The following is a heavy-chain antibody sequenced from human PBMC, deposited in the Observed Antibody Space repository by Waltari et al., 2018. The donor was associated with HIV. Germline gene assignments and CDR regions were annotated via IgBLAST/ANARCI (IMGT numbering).Heavy chain of an antibody. CDR2: IYYTGST. CDR3: ARDYGSGRGGGMDV. V-gene: IGHV4-31*03. Sequence: QVQLQESGPGLVKPSQTLSLPCTVPVGPISSPGFSWSWIRQHPGKGLEWIGNIYYTGSTYYNPSLKSRVTISIDTSNNQFSLNLSSVTAADTAVYYCARDYGSGRGGGMDVWGQGTTVTVSS. CDR1: VGPISSPGFS. D-gene: IGHD3-10*01. J-gene: IGHJ6*02.